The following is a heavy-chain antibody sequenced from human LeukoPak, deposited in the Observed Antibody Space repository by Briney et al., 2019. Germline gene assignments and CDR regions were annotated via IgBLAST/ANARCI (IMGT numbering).Heavy chain of an antibody. CDR1: GFTFSGYW. D-gene: IGHD5-24*01. V-gene: IGHV3-7*01. CDR3: ARVGSLGYNFDF. Sequence: GGSLRLSCAASGFTFSGYWMSWVRQAPGKGLEWVANIKQGGSETYYVDSVKGRFTISRDNAKNSLFLQMNSLRAEDTAVYYCARVGSLGYNFDFWGQGTLVTVSS. CDR2: IKQGGSET. J-gene: IGHJ4*02.